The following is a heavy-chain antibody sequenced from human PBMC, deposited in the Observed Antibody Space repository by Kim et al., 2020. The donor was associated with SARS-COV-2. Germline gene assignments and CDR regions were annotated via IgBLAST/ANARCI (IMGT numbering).Heavy chain of an antibody. J-gene: IGHJ6*02. Sequence: GASLRLSCAASGFTFSSYVMTWVRQAPGKGLEWVSGISNSGSTYYADSVKGRFTISRDNSKNTLYLQMDSLRGEDTAVYYCAKKYYELHGLDVWGQGTTVTVSS. CDR3: AKKYYELHGLDV. CDR2: ISNSGST. V-gene: IGHV3-23*01. CDR1: GFTFSSYV. D-gene: IGHD3-22*01.